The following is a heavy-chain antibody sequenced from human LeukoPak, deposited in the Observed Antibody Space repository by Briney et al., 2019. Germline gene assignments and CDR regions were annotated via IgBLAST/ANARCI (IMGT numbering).Heavy chain of an antibody. CDR3: ARGRYSSGWYQNNWFDP. CDR2: MNPNSGNT. D-gene: IGHD6-19*01. V-gene: IGHV1-8*01. J-gene: IGHJ5*02. CDR1: GYTFTSYD. Sequence: ASVKVSCKASGYTFTSYDINWVRQATGQGLEWMGWMNPNSGNTGYAQKFQGRVTMTRNTSISTAYMELSSLRSEDTAVYYCARGRYSSGWYQNNWFDPWGQGTLVTVSS.